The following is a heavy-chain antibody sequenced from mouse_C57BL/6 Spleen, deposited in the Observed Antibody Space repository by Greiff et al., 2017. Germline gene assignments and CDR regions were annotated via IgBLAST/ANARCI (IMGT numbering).Heavy chain of an antibody. CDR3: ARWMDSSAWFAY. CDR1: GYTFTSYW. V-gene: IGHV1-55*01. J-gene: IGHJ3*01. D-gene: IGHD3-2*01. CDR2: LYPGSGST. Sequence: QVQLQQPGAELVKPGASVKMSCKASGYTFTSYWITWVKQRPGQGLEWIGDLYPGSGSTNYNEKFKSKATLTVDTSSSTAYMQRSSLTSEDSAVYYGARWMDSSAWFAYWGQGTLVTVSA.